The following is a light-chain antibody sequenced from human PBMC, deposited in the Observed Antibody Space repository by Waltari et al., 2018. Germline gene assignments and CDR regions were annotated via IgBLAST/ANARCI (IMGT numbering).Light chain of an antibody. CDR2: LAS. J-gene: IGKJ1*01. CDR1: QSLQHANGASY. V-gene: IGKV2-28*01. CDR3: MQALQLPKT. Sequence: EIVMTQSPLSLLVTPGQPASFHCRSSQSLQHANGASYLDWYLQRPGQSPQLLIYLASSRASGVPDRFSGSGSGTHFTLTISRVEAEDIGIYYCMQALQLPKTFGQGTKVEFK.